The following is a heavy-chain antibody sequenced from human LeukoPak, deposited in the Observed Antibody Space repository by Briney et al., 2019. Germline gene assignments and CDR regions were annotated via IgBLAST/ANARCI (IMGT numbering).Heavy chain of an antibody. CDR3: ARPSRIYYYGMDV. Sequence: PSETLSLTCTVSGGSISSSSSYWGWIRQPPGKGLEWIGNIYYSGSTYYNPSLKSRVTISVDTSKNQFSLKLSSVTAADTAVYYCARPSRIYYYGMDVWGQGTTVTVSS. J-gene: IGHJ6*02. V-gene: IGHV4-39*01. D-gene: IGHD6-13*01. CDR2: IYYSGST. CDR1: GGSISSSSSY.